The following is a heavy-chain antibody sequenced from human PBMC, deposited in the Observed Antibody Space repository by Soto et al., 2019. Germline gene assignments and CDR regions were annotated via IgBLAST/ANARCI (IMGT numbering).Heavy chain of an antibody. D-gene: IGHD5-12*01. CDR3: ARGRLRLPYNSSDP. CDR2: MNPNSGNT. J-gene: IGHJ5*02. CDR1: GYTFTSYD. V-gene: IGHV1-8*01. Sequence: ASVKVSCKASGYTFTSYDINWVRQATGQGLEWMGWMNPNSGNTGYAQKFQGRVTMTRNTSISTAYMELSSLRSEDTAVYYCARGRLRLPYNSSDPWGQGPLVTVSS.